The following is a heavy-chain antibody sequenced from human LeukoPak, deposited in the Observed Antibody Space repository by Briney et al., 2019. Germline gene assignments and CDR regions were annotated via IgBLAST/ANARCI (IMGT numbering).Heavy chain of an antibody. Sequence: GGSLRLSCTASGFTFSTFHMNWVRQAPGKGLEWVSSISSSSSYIYYADSVKGRFTISRDNAKNSLYLQMNSLRAEDTAVYYCARVHRSIPFDYWGQGTLVTVSS. CDR2: ISSSSSYI. J-gene: IGHJ4*02. D-gene: IGHD2-2*02. CDR1: GFTFSTFH. CDR3: ARVHRSIPFDY. V-gene: IGHV3-21*01.